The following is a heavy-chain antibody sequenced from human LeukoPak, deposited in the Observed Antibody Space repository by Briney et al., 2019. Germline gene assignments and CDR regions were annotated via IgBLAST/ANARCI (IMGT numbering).Heavy chain of an antibody. CDR2: INSDGSTT. CDR3: ARALERTGY. D-gene: IGHD1-1*01. J-gene: IGHJ4*02. CDR1: GFIFSSYW. V-gene: IGHV3-74*01. Sequence: GGSLRLSCAASGFIFSSYWMHWVRQAPGRGLVWVSRINSDGSTTAYADSVRGRFTISRDNAKNTLYLQMNSLRDEDTAMYYCARALERTGYWGQGTLVTVSS.